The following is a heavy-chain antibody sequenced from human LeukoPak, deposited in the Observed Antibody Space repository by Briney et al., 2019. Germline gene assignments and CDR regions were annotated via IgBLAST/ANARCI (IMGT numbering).Heavy chain of an antibody. D-gene: IGHD5-18*01. Sequence: PSETLPLTCAVYGGSFSSYYWSWIRQPAGKGLEWIGRIYTSGSTNYNPSLKSRVTMSVDTSKNQFSLKLSSVTAADTAVYYCARESDTAMDAFDIWGQGTMVTVSS. J-gene: IGHJ3*02. CDR1: GGSFSSYY. CDR2: IYTSGST. V-gene: IGHV4-4*07. CDR3: ARESDTAMDAFDI.